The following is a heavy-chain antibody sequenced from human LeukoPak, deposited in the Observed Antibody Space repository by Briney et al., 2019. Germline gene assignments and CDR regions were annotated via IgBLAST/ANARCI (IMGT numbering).Heavy chain of an antibody. J-gene: IGHJ4*02. CDR2: ISYDGSNK. CDR3: ARSRTLTNYDSSGYPPGRY. Sequence: LRLSCAASGFTFSSYAMHWVRQAPGKGLEWVAVISYDGSNKYYADSVKGRFTISRDNSKNMLYLQMNSLRAEDTAVYYCARSRTLTNYDSSGYPPGRYWGQGTLVTVSS. CDR1: GFTFSSYA. D-gene: IGHD3-22*01. V-gene: IGHV3-30-3*01.